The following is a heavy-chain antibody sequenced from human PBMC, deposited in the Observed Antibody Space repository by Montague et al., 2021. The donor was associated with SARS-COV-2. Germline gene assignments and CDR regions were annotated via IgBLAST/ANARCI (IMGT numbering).Heavy chain of an antibody. D-gene: IGHD2-2*01. CDR1: GGSISNYY. Sequence: SETLSLTCTVSGGSISNYYWSWIRQPPGKGLEWIGEVNHSGTTIYNPSVKSGVTISVDTSKNQFYLRLNSATAADTAVYYCARGGRRVVVPGADGVGHAFDIWGQGTMVTVSS. V-gene: IGHV4-34*01. J-gene: IGHJ3*02. CDR3: ARGGRRVVVPGADGVGHAFDI. CDR2: VNHSGTT.